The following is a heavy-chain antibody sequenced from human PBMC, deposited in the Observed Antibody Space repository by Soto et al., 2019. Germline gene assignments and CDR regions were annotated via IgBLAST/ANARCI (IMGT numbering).Heavy chain of an antibody. D-gene: IGHD2-21*02. J-gene: IGHJ4*02. V-gene: IGHV1-18*01. CDR2: ISPYDGNT. CDR3: ARGGHIAVVTASFDY. CDR1: GYTFSSYG. Sequence: ASVKVSCKASGYTFSSYGINWVRQAPGQGLEWLGWISPYDGNTKYAQILQGRVSMTTDTSTKTAYMEVRSLRSDDTAVYYCARGGHIAVVTASFDYWGQGTLVTVPS.